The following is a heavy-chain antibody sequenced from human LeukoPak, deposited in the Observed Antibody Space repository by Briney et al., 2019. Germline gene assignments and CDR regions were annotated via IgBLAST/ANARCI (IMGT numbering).Heavy chain of an antibody. D-gene: IGHD5-12*01. CDR1: GFTFSNHA. Sequence: GGSLRLSCAASGFTFSNHAMHWVRQAPGKGLEWVSVIYSGGSTYYADSVKGRFTISRDNSKNTLYLQMNSLRAEDTAVYYCARVGGYLRGYFDYWGQGTLVTVSS. CDR3: ARVGGYLRGYFDY. V-gene: IGHV3-66*01. CDR2: IYSGGST. J-gene: IGHJ4*02.